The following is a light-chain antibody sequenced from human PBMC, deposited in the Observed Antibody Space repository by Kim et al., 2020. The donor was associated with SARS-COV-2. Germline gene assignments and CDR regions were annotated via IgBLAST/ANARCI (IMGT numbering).Light chain of an antibody. CDR1: QTILYTSNNDNN. V-gene: IGKV4-1*01. CDR2: WAS. J-gene: IGKJ4*01. Sequence: DIVLTQSPDSLAVSLGERATINCKSSQTILYTSNNDNNLAWYQHKPGQPPKLLIYWASTRESGVPDRFSGSGSGTDFTLTISSLQAEDVAVYYCQQFYTTPLTFGGGTKLEIK. CDR3: QQFYTTPLT.